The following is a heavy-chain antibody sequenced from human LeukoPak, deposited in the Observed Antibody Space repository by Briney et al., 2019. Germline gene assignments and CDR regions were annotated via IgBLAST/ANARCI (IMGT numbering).Heavy chain of an antibody. D-gene: IGHD1-26*01. J-gene: IGHJ3*02. V-gene: IGHV3-9*01. CDR3: ARGVGATGHGAFDI. CDR2: ISWNSGSI. Sequence: GGSLRLSCAASGFTLDDYAMHWVRQAPGKGLEWVSGISWNSGSIGYADSVKGRFTISRDNAKNSLYLQMNSLRAEDTALYYCARGVGATGHGAFDIWGQGTMVTVSS. CDR1: GFTLDDYA.